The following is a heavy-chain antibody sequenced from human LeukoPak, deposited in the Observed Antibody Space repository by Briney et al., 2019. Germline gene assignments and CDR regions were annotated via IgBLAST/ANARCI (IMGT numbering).Heavy chain of an antibody. CDR2: IYSDGRT. CDR1: GITVSSDY. CDR3: ARQTSGNYYSYVFDI. D-gene: IGHD1-26*01. Sequence: GGSLRLSCAATGITVSSDYMSWVRQAPGKGLEWVSVIYSDGRTYYADSVKGRFTISRDNSKNTLYLQMNSLRAEDTAVYYCARQTSGNYYSYVFDIWGQGTMVTVSS. J-gene: IGHJ3*02. V-gene: IGHV3-66*04.